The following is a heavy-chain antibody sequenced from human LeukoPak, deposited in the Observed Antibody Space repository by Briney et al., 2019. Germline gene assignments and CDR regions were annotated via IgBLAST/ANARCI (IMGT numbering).Heavy chain of an antibody. J-gene: IGHJ4*02. D-gene: IGHD3-10*01. V-gene: IGHV3-33*01. CDR1: GFTFSSYG. Sequence: GGSLRLSCAASGFTFSSYGMHWVRQAPGKGLEWVAVIWYDGSNKYYVDSVKGRFTISRDNAKNSLCLQMNSLRAEDTAVYYCARDLSSGYYFDYWGQGTLVTVSS. CDR3: ARDLSSGYYFDY. CDR2: IWYDGSNK.